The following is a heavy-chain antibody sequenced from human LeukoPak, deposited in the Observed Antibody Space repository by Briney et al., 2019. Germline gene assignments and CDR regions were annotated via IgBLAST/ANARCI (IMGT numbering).Heavy chain of an antibody. CDR1: GFTFSSYD. D-gene: IGHD3-10*01. CDR2: IGTAGDT. V-gene: IGHV3-13*04. Sequence: GGSLRLSCAASGFTFSSYDMHWVRQATGKGLEWVSAIGTAGDTYYPGSVKGRFTISRENAKNTLYLQMNRLRAEDTAVYYCAKDLRFGDSPGNRFDYWGQGTLVTVSS. CDR3: AKDLRFGDSPGNRFDY. J-gene: IGHJ4*02.